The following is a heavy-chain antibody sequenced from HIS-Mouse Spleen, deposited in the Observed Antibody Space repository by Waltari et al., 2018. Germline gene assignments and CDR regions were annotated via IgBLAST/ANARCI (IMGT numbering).Heavy chain of an antibody. CDR2: ISYEGSNI. CDR3: AKASSGWLDY. CDR1: GFTFSSYG. D-gene: IGHD6-19*01. J-gene: IGHJ4*02. V-gene: IGHV3-30*18. Sequence: QVQLVESGGGVVQPGRSLRLSCAASGFTFSSYGMHWVRQAPGKGLGCGAGISYEGSNIYCAGSVKGRFTISRDNSKNTLYLQMKSLRAEYTAVYYCAKASSGWLDYWGQGTLVTVSS.